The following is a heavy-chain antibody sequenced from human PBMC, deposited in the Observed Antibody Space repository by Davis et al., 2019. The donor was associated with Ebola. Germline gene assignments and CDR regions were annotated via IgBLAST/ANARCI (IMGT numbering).Heavy chain of an antibody. D-gene: IGHD3-3*01. CDR1: GGSISSSSYF. CDR3: ARVGTGRPYDSWSGPNYYFDS. CDR2: IYYSGST. Sequence: MPSETLSLTCTVSGGSISSSSYFRGWIRQPPGKGLEWIGSIYYSGSTYYNPSLKSRVTISVDTSKNHFSLRLRSVTAADTAVYYCARVGTGRPYDSWSGPNYYFDSWGQGTLVTVSS. V-gene: IGHV4-39*02. J-gene: IGHJ4*02.